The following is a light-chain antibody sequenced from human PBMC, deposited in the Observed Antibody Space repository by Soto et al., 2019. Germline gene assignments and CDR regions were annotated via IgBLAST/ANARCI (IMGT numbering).Light chain of an antibody. CDR3: QHYGSSRGT. CDR1: QSVNSN. CDR2: RAS. V-gene: IGKV3-20*01. Sequence: EIEMTQSPATLSVSAGERVTLSCRASQSVNSNLAWYQQKPGQAPRLLIYRASSRATGTPDRFSGSGSGTDFTLTISRLEPEDFAVYYCQHYGSSRGTFGQGTKVDIK. J-gene: IGKJ1*01.